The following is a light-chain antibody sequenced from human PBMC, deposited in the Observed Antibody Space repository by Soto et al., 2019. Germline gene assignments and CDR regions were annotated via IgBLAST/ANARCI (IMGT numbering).Light chain of an antibody. CDR2: DTS. J-gene: IGKJ1*01. V-gene: IGKV3-11*01. CDR3: QQRSSWMWT. CDR1: RSVSSY. Sequence: TQSPAPLALYPGDRATLSCRSSRSVSSYLAWYQQKPGQAPRLLIYDTSNRATGIPARFSGSGSGTDFTLTISSLEPEDFAVYYCQQRSSWMWTFGPGTKVDIK.